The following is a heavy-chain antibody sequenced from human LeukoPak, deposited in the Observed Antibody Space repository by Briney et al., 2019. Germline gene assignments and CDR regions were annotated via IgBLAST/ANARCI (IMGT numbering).Heavy chain of an antibody. Sequence: PSETLSLTCTVSGVSISSSSYYWDWIRQPPGKGLEWIGSIHYGGSTYFNPSLKSRVTILVDTSKNQFSLKLNSVTAADTAVYYCARDRRQRDYFDFWGQGARVSVSS. CDR3: ARDRRQRDYFDF. V-gene: IGHV4-39*07. J-gene: IGHJ4*02. D-gene: IGHD1-1*01. CDR2: IHYGGST. CDR1: GVSISSSSYY.